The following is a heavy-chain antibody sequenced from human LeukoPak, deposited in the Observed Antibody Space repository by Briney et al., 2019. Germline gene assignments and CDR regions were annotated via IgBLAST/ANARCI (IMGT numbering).Heavy chain of an antibody. J-gene: IGHJ4*02. D-gene: IGHD4-17*01. CDR2: IKSKTAGGTT. Sequence: GGSLTLSCAASGFTFNNAWLSWIRQAPGKGLEWVGRIKSKTAGGTTDYPAPVKGRFTISRDGSKNMLYLQMNSLKTEDTAVYYCTTDSGDYGDYVRKWGQGTLVTVSS. CDR3: TTDSGDYGDYVRK. V-gene: IGHV3-15*01. CDR1: GFTFNNAW.